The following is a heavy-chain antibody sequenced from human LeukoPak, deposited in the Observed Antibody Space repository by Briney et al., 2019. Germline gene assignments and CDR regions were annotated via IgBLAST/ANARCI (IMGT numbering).Heavy chain of an antibody. CDR1: GSTFSSYA. CDR3: AKEDQTDYDFWSGYYSYFDY. Sequence: PGGSLRLSFAASGSTFSSYAMSWVRQAPGKGLEWVSAISGSGGSTYYADSVKGRFTISRDNSKNTLYLQMNSLRAEDTAVYYCAKEDQTDYDFWSGYYSYFDYWGQGTLVTVSS. V-gene: IGHV3-23*01. CDR2: ISGSGGST. J-gene: IGHJ4*02. D-gene: IGHD3-3*01.